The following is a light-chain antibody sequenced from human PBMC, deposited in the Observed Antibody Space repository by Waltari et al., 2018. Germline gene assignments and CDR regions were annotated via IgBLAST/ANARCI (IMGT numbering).Light chain of an antibody. J-gene: IGKJ2*01. Sequence: DIQMTQSPSTLSASVGDRVTITCRASQSISNWLAWYQQKPGKAPKVLIYKAFTLQSGVTSRFSGSGSETEFSLTISSLQPDDFATYYCQQYNILPYTFGQGTTLEI. CDR1: QSISNW. V-gene: IGKV1-5*03. CDR3: QQYNILPYT. CDR2: KAF.